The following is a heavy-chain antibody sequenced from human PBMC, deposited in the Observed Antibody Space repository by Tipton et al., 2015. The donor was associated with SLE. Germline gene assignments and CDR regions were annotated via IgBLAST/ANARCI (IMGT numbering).Heavy chain of an antibody. V-gene: IGHV4-59*11. Sequence: TLSLTCTVSGGSISSHYWSWIRQPPGKGLEWIGYIYYSGSTNYNPSLKSRVTISVDTSKNQFSLKLSSVTAADTAVYYCAREGPIVVVVAATLGAFDIWGQGTMVTVSS. CDR2: IYYSGST. D-gene: IGHD2-15*01. J-gene: IGHJ3*02. CDR3: AREGPIVVVVAATLGAFDI. CDR1: GGSISSHY.